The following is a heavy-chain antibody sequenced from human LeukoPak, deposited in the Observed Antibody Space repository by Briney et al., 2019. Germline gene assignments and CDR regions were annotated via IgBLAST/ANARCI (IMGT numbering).Heavy chain of an antibody. CDR3: AKDGPWTDCGGDCYSDH. D-gene: IGHD2-21*02. V-gene: IGHV3-48*04. CDR2: ISSSSSTI. Sequence: GGSLRLSCAASGFTFSSYSMNWVRQAPGKGLEWVSYISSSSSTIYYADSVKGRFTISRDNAKNSLYLQMNNLRAEDTAVYYCAKDGPWTDCGGDCYSDHWGQGTLVTVSS. CDR1: GFTFSSYS. J-gene: IGHJ4*02.